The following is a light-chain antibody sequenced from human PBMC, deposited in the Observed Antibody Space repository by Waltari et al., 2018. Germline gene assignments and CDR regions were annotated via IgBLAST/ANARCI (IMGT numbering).Light chain of an antibody. Sequence: DIQMTQSPSTLSASVGDRVTITCRASQSISSWLAWYQQKPGKAPKLLIYKASSLESGVPSRFSDSGSGTEFTLTISSLQPDDFATYYCQQYNSYSGVTFGPGTKVDIK. J-gene: IGKJ3*01. CDR3: QQYNSYSGVT. CDR1: QSISSW. CDR2: KAS. V-gene: IGKV1-5*03.